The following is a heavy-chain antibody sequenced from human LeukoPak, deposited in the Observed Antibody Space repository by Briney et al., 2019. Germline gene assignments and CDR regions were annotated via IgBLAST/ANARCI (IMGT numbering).Heavy chain of an antibody. Sequence: SETLSLTCTVPGGSISSSSYYWGWIRQPPRKGLEWIGSMYYSGSTYYNPSLKSRVTISVATSKNQSSLKLSSVTAADTAVYYCARVSSSWYPTYYYYYMDVWGKGTTVTVSS. CDR1: GGSISSSSYY. V-gene: IGHV4-39*07. J-gene: IGHJ6*03. CDR3: ARVSSSWYPTYYYYYMDV. CDR2: MYYSGST. D-gene: IGHD6-13*01.